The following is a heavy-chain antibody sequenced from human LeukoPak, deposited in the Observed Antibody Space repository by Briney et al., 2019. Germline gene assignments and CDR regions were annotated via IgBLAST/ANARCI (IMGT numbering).Heavy chain of an antibody. V-gene: IGHV3-30*18. CDR1: GFTVSSYG. D-gene: IGHD3-9*01. CDR3: AKGHYDILTGSLDY. CDR2: ISYDGSNK. J-gene: IGHJ4*02. Sequence: PGRSLRLSRAASGFTVSSYGMHWVRQAPDKGLEGVAVISYDGSNKYYADSVKGRFTISRDNSKNTLYLQMNSLRAEDTAVYYCAKGHYDILTGSLDYWGQGTLVTVSS.